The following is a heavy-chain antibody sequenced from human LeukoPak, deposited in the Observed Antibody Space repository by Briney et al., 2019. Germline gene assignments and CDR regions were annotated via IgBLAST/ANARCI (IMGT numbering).Heavy chain of an antibody. D-gene: IGHD3-10*01. J-gene: IGHJ5*02. CDR1: GGSISSYY. Sequence: PSETLSLTCTVSGGSISSYYWSWIRQPPGKGLEWIGYIYYSGSTNYNPSLKSRVTISVDTSKNQFSLKLSSVTAADTAVYYCARERDTMVRGTWFDPWGQGTLVTVSS. CDR2: IYYSGST. V-gene: IGHV4-59*01. CDR3: ARERDTMVRGTWFDP.